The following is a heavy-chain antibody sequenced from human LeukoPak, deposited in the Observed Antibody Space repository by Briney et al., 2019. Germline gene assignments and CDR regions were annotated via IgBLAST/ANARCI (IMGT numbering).Heavy chain of an antibody. D-gene: IGHD3-16*01. V-gene: IGHV1-46*01. J-gene: IGHJ2*01. CDR1: GYTFTSYY. CDR3: ARGVVGGSWIGVGIRDWYFDL. CDR2: INPRGGST. Sequence: ASVRVSCKASGYTFTSYYMHWVRQAPGQGVEWRGIINPRGGSTSYAQKFQGRVTMTRATSTSTVYMELSSLRSEDTAVYYCARGVVGGSWIGVGIRDWYFDLWGRGTLVTVSS.